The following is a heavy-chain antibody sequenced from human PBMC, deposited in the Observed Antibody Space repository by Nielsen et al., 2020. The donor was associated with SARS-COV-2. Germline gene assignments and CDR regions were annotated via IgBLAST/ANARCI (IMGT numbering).Heavy chain of an antibody. CDR2: ISSSGSTI. CDR1: GFTFSSYA. Sequence: GESLKISCAASGFTFSSYAMNWVRQAPGKGLEWVSYISSSGSTIYYADSVKGRFTISRDNAKNSLYLQMNSLRAEDTAVYYCAGRGIEIRFLGVGYYGMDVWGQGTTVTVSS. CDR3: AGRGIEIRFLGVGYYGMDV. J-gene: IGHJ6*02. D-gene: IGHD3-3*01. V-gene: IGHV3-48*03.